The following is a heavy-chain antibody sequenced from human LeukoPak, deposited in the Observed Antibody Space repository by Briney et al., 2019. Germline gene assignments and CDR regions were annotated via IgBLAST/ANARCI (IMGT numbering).Heavy chain of an antibody. CDR3: ARFGYPRPFDY. D-gene: IGHD5-12*01. V-gene: IGHV3-21*01. Sequence: GGSLRLFCVASGFTFSSYSMNWVRQAPGKGLEWVSYICSSRSSIHYADSVRGRFAISRDNAKNSLYLQMNTLRAEDTAVYYCARFGYPRPFDYWGQGTLVTVSS. CDR1: GFTFSSYS. CDR2: ICSSRSSI. J-gene: IGHJ4*02.